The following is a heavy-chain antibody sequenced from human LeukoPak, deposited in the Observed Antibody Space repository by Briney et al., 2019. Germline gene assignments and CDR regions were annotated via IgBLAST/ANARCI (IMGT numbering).Heavy chain of an antibody. D-gene: IGHD4-17*01. CDR3: AKDREWDDYAEYDY. V-gene: IGHV3-30*18. Sequence: PSGGSLRLSCAASGFTFSSNWMHWVRHGPGKGLELVAVISYDGSNKYYADSVKGRFTISRDNSKNTLYLQMNSLRAEDTAVYYCAKDREWDDYAEYDYWRQGTLVTVSS. CDR2: ISYDGSNK. CDR1: GFTFSSNW. J-gene: IGHJ4*02.